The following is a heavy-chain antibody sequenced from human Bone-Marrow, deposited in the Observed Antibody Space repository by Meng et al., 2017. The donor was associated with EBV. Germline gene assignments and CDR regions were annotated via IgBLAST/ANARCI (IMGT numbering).Heavy chain of an antibody. V-gene: IGHV4-4*02. J-gene: IGHJ4*02. CDR2: IHHSGGT. CDR3: ARAGYHRPASEY. Sequence: QVQRPGSGPGLVRPSGTLSLTGAVSRGFINCGDWWSWVRQSPGKGLEWIGEIHHSGGTSYNPSLKSRVTISLDMSKDQFSLRLSSVTAADTAVYYCARAGYHRPASEYWGQGTLVTVSS. D-gene: IGHD2-15*01. CDR1: RGFINCGDW.